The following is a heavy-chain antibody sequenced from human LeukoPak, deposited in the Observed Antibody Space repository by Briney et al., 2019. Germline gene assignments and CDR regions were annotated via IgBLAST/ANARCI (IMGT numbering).Heavy chain of an antibody. Sequence: ASVRVSCKASGYTFASYRITWVRQAPGQGLDWMGWSSANSGDTNYVQKLQGRVTMTTDTSTNTAYMDLRSLRSDDTAVYYCARDRSTSFDYWGQGTLVTVSS. J-gene: IGHJ4*02. V-gene: IGHV1-18*01. D-gene: IGHD2-2*01. CDR3: ARDRSTSFDY. CDR1: GYTFASYR. CDR2: SSANSGDT.